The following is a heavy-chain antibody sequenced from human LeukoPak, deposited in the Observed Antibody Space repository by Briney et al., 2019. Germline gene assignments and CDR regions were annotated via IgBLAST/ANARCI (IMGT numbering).Heavy chain of an antibody. CDR3: ARDPGSFDYLASVDKYYFDY. CDR1: GGTFSSYA. D-gene: IGHD3-3*02. CDR2: IIPILGIA. V-gene: IGHV1-69*04. J-gene: IGHJ4*02. Sequence: ASVKVSCKASGGTFSSYAISWVRQAPGQGLEWMGRIIPILGIANYAQKFQGRVTITADKSTSTAYMELSSLRSEDTAVYYCARDPGSFDYLASVDKYYFDYWGQGTLVTVSS.